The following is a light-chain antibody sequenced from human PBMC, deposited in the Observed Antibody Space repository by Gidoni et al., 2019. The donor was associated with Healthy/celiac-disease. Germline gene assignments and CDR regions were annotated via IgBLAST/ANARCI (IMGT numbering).Light chain of an antibody. CDR1: SSYVGGYNY. J-gene: IGLJ2*01. CDR3: SSYTSSSTLV. CDR2: DVS. V-gene: IGLV2-14*01. Sequence: QSALTQPAPVSGSPGQSITISCTGTSSYVGGYNYVSWYQQHPGKAPQLMIYDVSNRPSGVSNRFSGSKSGNTASLTISGLQAEDEADYYCSSYTSSSTLVFGGGTKLTVL.